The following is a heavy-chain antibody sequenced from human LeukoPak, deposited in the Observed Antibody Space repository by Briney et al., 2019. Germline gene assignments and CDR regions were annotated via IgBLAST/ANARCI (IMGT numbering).Heavy chain of an antibody. D-gene: IGHD4-17*01. CDR2: MNPNSGNT. Sequence: ASVTVSCKASGYTFTSYDINWVRQAPGQGLEWRGWMNPNSGNTGYAQKFQGRVTMTRNTSISTAYMELSSLRSEDTAVYYCARGKESDYGDYWFDPWGQGTLVTVSS. V-gene: IGHV1-8*01. CDR3: ARGKESDYGDYWFDP. CDR1: GYTFTSYD. J-gene: IGHJ5*02.